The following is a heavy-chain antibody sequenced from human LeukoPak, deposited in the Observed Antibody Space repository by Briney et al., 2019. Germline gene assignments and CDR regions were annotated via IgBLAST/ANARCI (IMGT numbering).Heavy chain of an antibody. CDR2: ISFSSATI. J-gene: IGHJ3*01. V-gene: IGHV3-48*01. Sequence: PGGSLRLSCEASGFTFSSYSMNWVRQAPGKGLEWVSYISFSSATIRYADSVKGRFTISRDNAKNSLYLQLNSLRAEDTALYYCARDTHYYGSGSPAFDLWGRGTMVTVSS. CDR1: GFTFSSYS. D-gene: IGHD3-10*01. CDR3: ARDTHYYGSGSPAFDL.